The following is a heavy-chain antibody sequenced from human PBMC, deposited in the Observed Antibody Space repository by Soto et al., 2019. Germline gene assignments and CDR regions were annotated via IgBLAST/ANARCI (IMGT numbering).Heavy chain of an antibody. CDR3: AREGAKILWFGELWQNYYDGKDV. J-gene: IGHJ6*02. V-gene: IGHV4-34*01. CDR2: INHSGST. D-gene: IGHD3-10*01. CDR1: GGSFSGYY. Sequence: SETLSLTCAVYGGSFSGYYWSWIRQPPGKGLEWIGEINHSGSTNYNPSLKSRVTISVDTSKNQFSLKLSSVTAADTAVYYCAREGAKILWFGELWQNYYDGKDVWGQGTTVTVSS.